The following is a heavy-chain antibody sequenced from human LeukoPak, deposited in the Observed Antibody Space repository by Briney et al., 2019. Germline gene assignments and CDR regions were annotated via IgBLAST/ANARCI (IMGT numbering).Heavy chain of an antibody. D-gene: IGHD6-19*01. CDR3: ARTYSSDWYAIDY. CDR1: GGSISSSSYY. J-gene: IGHJ4*02. CDR2: IYYSGST. Sequence: PSETLSLTCTVSGGSISSSSYYWGWIRQPPSKGLEWIGSIYYSGSTYYNPSLKSRATIFVDTSKNQFSLKLSSVTAADTAAYYRARTYSSDWYAIDYWGQGTLVTVSS. V-gene: IGHV4-39*01.